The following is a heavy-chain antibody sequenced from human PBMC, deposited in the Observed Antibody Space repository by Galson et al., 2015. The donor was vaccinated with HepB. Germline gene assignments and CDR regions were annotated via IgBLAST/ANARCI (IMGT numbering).Heavy chain of an antibody. Sequence: SLRLSCAASGFTFRRYWMHWVRQAPGKGLVWVSRINGDGSSTSNADFVKGRFTISRDNAKNTLYLQMNSLRAEDTAVYYCASPTQVTAAGIFDYWGQGTLVTVSS. D-gene: IGHD6-13*01. CDR3: ASPTQVTAAGIFDY. CDR2: INGDGSST. CDR1: GFTFRRYW. V-gene: IGHV3-74*01. J-gene: IGHJ4*02.